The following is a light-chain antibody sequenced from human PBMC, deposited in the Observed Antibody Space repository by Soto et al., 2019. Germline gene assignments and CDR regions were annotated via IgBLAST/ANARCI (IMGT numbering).Light chain of an antibody. CDR3: LQHNSYPRT. Sequence: DIQMTQSPSSLSASVGDRVTITCRASQGIRHDLGWYQQMPGKAPKRLIYAASSLQRGVPSRFSGSGSGTEFTLTISSLQPEDFATYYCLQHNSYPRTFGQGTKVEIK. V-gene: IGKV1-17*01. CDR1: QGIRHD. J-gene: IGKJ1*01. CDR2: AAS.